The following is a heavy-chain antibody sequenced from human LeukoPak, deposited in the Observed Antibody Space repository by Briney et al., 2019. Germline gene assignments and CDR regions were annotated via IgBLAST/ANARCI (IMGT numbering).Heavy chain of an antibody. D-gene: IGHD3-10*02. CDR3: AELGITMIGGV. J-gene: IGHJ6*04. CDR1: GFTFNSYG. Sequence: GGPLRLSCAASGFTFNSYGMSWVRQAPGKGLEWVSYISSSGSTIYYADSVKGRFTISRDNAKNSLYLQMNSLRAEDTAVYYCAELGITMIGGVWGKGTTVTISS. CDR2: ISSSGSTI. V-gene: IGHV3-48*04.